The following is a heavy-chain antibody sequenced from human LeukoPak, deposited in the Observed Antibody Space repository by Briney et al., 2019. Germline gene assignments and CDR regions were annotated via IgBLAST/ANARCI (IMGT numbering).Heavy chain of an antibody. Sequence: SETLSLTCAVYGGSFSGYYWSWIRQPPGKGLEWIGSIYHSGSTYYNPSLKSRVTISVDTSKNQFSLKLSSVTAADTAMYYCARARGLRYFDWLLPAFDYWGQGTLVTVSS. V-gene: IGHV4-34*01. J-gene: IGHJ4*02. CDR3: ARARGLRYFDWLLPAFDY. D-gene: IGHD3-9*01. CDR2: IYHSGST. CDR1: GGSFSGYY.